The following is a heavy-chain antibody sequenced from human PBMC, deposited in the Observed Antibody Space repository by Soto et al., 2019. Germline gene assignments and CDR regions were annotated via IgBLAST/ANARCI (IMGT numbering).Heavy chain of an antibody. D-gene: IGHD5-18*01. CDR2: IYHSGST. V-gene: IGHV4-59*12. CDR3: ARVAYSYGLDY. Sequence: SETLSLTCTVSGGSISSYYWSWIRQPPGKGLEWIGYIYHSGSTYYNPSLKSRVTISVDRSKNQFSLKLSSVTAADTAVYYCARVAYSYGLDYWGQGTLVTVSS. J-gene: IGHJ4*02. CDR1: GGSISSYY.